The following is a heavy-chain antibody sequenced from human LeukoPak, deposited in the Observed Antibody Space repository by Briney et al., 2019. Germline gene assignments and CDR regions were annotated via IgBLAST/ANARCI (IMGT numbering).Heavy chain of an antibody. CDR3: ARGPQWRGDSYYMDV. CDR2: MNPNSGNK. D-gene: IGHD6-19*01. J-gene: IGHJ6*03. Sequence: ASVTVSCTASGYTFTNFDINWVRQAPGQGLEWMGWMNPNSGNKGYAQKFQGRVTMTMNTSITTAYMELSSLRSEDTAVYYCARGPQWRGDSYYMDVWGRGTTVTVSS. V-gene: IGHV1-8*01. CDR1: GYTFTNFD.